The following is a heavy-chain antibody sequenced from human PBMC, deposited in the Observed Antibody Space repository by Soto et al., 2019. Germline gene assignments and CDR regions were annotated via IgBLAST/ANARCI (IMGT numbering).Heavy chain of an antibody. D-gene: IGHD6-19*01. CDR2: IYYSGTT. Sequence: PSETLSLTCAVSGGSISSSYHWGWIRQPPGKGLEWIGSIYYSGTTYYNPSLKSRVTISVDTSKNQFSLKLSSVTAADTAVYYCARSISVAMDFWGQGTLVTVSS. CDR3: ARSISVAMDF. CDR1: GGSISSSYH. J-gene: IGHJ4*02. V-gene: IGHV4-39*01.